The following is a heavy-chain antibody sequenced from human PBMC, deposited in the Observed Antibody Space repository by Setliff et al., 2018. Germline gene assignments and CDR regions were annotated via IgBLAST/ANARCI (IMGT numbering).Heavy chain of an antibody. CDR1: GYTFTSYG. D-gene: IGHD1-26*01. CDR2: ISGYNGNT. CDR3: ARDPLYSGSYGPEFYFDY. J-gene: IGHJ4*02. Sequence: ASVKVSCKASGYTFTSYGISWVRQAPGQGLEWMGWISGYNGNTNCAQNFQGRVTMTTDTSTSTAYMELRSLRSDDTAVYYCARDPLYSGSYGPEFYFDYWGQGTLVTVSS. V-gene: IGHV1-18*01.